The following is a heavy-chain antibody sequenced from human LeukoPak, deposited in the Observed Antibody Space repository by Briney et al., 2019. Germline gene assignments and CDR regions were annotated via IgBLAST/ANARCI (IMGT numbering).Heavy chain of an antibody. CDR2: INPSGGST. D-gene: IGHD3-10*01. J-gene: IGHJ5*02. Sequence: GASVKVSCKASVYTFTGYYMHWVRQAPGQGLEWMGIINPSGGSTSYAQKFQGRVTMTRDTSTSTVYMELSSLRSEDTAVYYCARDGVPMVRGANWFDPWGQGTLVTVSS. CDR3: ARDGVPMVRGANWFDP. CDR1: VYTFTGYY. V-gene: IGHV1-46*01.